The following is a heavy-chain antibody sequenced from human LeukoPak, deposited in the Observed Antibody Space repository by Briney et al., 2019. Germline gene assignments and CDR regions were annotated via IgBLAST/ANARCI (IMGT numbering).Heavy chain of an antibody. CDR2: IWYDGSNK. D-gene: IGHD1-20*01. CDR3: AKDWGANNWYNWFDP. Sequence: PGGSLRLSCAASGFTFSSYGMHWVRQAPGKGLEWVAVIWYDGSNKYYADSVKGRFTISRDNSKNTLYLQMNSLTTEDTATYYCAKDWGANNWYNWFDPWGQGTQVTVSS. J-gene: IGHJ5*02. V-gene: IGHV3-33*03. CDR1: GFTFSSYG.